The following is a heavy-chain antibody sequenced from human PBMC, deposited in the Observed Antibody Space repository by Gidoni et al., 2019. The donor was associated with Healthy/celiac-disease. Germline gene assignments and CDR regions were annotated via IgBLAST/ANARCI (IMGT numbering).Heavy chain of an antibody. CDR3: AKDATGYYYYGMDV. Sequence: EVQLVESGGGLVQPGRSLRLSCAASGFTLDEYAMHWVRQAPGKGLEWVSGISWNSGSIGYADSVKGRFTISRDNAKNSLYLQMNSLRAEDTALYYCAKDATGYYYYGMDVWGQGTTVTVSS. CDR2: ISWNSGSI. J-gene: IGHJ6*02. CDR1: GFTLDEYA. V-gene: IGHV3-9*01.